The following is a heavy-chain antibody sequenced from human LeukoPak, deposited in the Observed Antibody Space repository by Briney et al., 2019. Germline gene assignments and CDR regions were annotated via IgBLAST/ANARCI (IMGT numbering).Heavy chain of an antibody. V-gene: IGHV3-11*01. D-gene: IGHD5-24*01. CDR3: AREGPGHGYNAVWLDY. Sequence: GGSLRLSCAASGFTFSDYYMSWIRQAPGKGLEWGSYISSSGSTIYYADSVKGRFTISRDKAKNSLYLQMNSLRAEDTAVYYCAREGPGHGYNAVWLDYWGQGTLVTVSS. CDR1: GFTFSDYY. CDR2: ISSSGSTI. J-gene: IGHJ4*02.